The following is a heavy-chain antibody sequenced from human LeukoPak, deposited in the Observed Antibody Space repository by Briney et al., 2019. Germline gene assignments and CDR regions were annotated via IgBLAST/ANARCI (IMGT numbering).Heavy chain of an antibody. CDR3: ARENNWNDWFDP. CDR2: IYYSGST. Sequence: SETLSLTCTVSGGSISSYYWSWIRQPPGKGLEWIGYIYYSGSTNYNPSLKSRVTISVDTSKNQFSLKLSSVTAADTAVYYCARENNWNDWFDPWGQGTLVTVSS. V-gene: IGHV4-59*01. CDR1: GGSISSYY. J-gene: IGHJ5*02. D-gene: IGHD1-20*01.